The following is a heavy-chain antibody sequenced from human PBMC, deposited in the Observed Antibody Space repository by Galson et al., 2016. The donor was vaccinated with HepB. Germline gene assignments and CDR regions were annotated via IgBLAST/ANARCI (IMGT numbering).Heavy chain of an antibody. CDR2: ISGGGDKT. CDR1: GFTFSGHA. J-gene: IGHJ4*02. V-gene: IGHV3-23*01. Sequence: SLRLSCAASGFTFSGHAITWVRQAPGKRLEWLSAISGGGDKTFYADSVRGRFTISRDNSQNTVYLQMNSLRAEDTAIYYCAKDSILDDWGQGILVTVSS. CDR3: AKDSILDD. D-gene: IGHD3-3*01.